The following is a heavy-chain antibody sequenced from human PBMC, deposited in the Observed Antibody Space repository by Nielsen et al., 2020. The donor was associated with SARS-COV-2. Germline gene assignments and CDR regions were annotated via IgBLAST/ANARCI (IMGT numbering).Heavy chain of an antibody. CDR2: INHSGST. Sequence: PGKGLEWIGEINHSGSTNYNPSLKSRVTISVDTSKNQFSLKLSSVTAADTAVYYCARGQIGFGELLPFDPWGQGTLVTVSS. D-gene: IGHD3-10*01. CDR3: ARGQIGFGELLPFDP. J-gene: IGHJ5*02. V-gene: IGHV4-34*01.